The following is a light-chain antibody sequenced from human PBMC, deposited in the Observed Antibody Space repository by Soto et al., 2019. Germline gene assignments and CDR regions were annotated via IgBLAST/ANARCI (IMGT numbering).Light chain of an antibody. Sequence: DFQMTQSPSSLSASVGDRVNISCRASQTISNHLNWYQQKAGKAPKVLISAATRLQGGVPSRFSGSGSGTDFTLSISSLQPEDFATYYCQQTYSTQVTFGQGTKLEIK. CDR1: QTISNH. V-gene: IGKV1-39*01. CDR3: QQTYSTQVT. CDR2: AAT. J-gene: IGKJ2*01.